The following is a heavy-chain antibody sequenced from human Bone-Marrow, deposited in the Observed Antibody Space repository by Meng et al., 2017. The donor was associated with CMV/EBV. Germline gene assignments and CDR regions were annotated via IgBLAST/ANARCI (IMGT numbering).Heavy chain of an antibody. CDR2: ISSSSSTI. Sequence: GGSLRLSCAASGFTFSGSAMHWVRQASGKGLEWVSYISSSSSTIYYADSVKGRFTISRDNAKNSLYLQMNSLRAEDTAVYYCASVKIGELFGAFDIWGQGTMVTVSS. CDR1: GFTFSGSA. V-gene: IGHV3-48*04. J-gene: IGHJ3*02. D-gene: IGHD3-10*01. CDR3: ASVKIGELFGAFDI.